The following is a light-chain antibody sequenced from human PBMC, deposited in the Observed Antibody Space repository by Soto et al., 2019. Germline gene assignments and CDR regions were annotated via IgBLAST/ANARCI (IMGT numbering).Light chain of an antibody. V-gene: IGKV3-11*01. CDR3: QQRSNWPPRT. J-gene: IGKJ4*01. CDR1: QSVSNY. Sequence: EIVLTQSPATLSLSPGERATLSCRASQSVSNYLAWYQQKPGQAPRLLIYDASNRATGIPARFSGSGSGTDVTLTISSLEPEDFAVYYCQQRSNWPPRTFGGGTKVEIK. CDR2: DAS.